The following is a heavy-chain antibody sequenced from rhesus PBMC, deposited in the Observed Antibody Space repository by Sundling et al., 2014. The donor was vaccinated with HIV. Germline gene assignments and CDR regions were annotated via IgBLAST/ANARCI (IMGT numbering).Heavy chain of an antibody. CDR1: GFSFSSYG. CDR3: AWDSSGWSGRFDY. J-gene: IGHJ4*01. D-gene: IGHD6-31*01. CDR2: ISSSGDST. Sequence: EVQLVESGGGLVQPGGSLRLSCAASGFSFSSYGMYWVRQAPGKGLEWISVISSSGDSTYYADSVKGRFTISRDNSKNTLSLQMNSLRAEDTAVYYCAWDSSGWSGRFDYWGQGVLVTVSS. V-gene: IGHV3S42*01.